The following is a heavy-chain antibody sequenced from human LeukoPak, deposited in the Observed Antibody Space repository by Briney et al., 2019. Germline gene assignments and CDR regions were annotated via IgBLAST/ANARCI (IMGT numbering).Heavy chain of an antibody. CDR3: AKDQGSGTIDY. D-gene: IGHD6-19*01. CDR2: ISNDRSNK. V-gene: IGHV3-30*18. J-gene: IGHJ4*02. CDR1: GFTFSTCS. Sequence: GGSLRLSCAASGFTFSTCSIHWVRRTPGKGLEWVAVISNDRSNKYYADSVKGRFTISRDNSKNTPYLQMNSLRADDTAVYYCAKDQGSGTIDYWGQGTLVTVSS.